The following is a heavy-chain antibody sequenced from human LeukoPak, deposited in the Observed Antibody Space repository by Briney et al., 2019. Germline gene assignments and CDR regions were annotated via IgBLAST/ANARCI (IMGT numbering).Heavy chain of an antibody. Sequence: ASVKVSCKASGYTFTGYYMHWVRQAPGQGLEWMGWINPKSGGTNYAQKFQGRVTMTRDTSISTAYMELSRLTSDDTAVYYCARDLYESSAYSDYWGQGTLVTVSS. CDR3: ARDLYESSAYSDY. CDR1: GYTFTGYY. D-gene: IGHD3-22*01. V-gene: IGHV1-2*02. J-gene: IGHJ4*02. CDR2: INPKSGGT.